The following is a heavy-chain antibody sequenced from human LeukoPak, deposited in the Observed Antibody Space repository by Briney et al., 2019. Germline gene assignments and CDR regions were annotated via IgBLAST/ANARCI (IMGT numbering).Heavy chain of an antibody. D-gene: IGHD1-26*01. CDR2: ITASGGST. V-gene: IGHV3-23*01. CDR1: GFTFSSYA. J-gene: IGHJ6*02. CDR3: AKYVGQSGSNYYGLDV. Sequence: PGGSLRLSCVVSGFTFSSYAMNWVRQAPGKGLEWVLGITASGGSTYYTDSVKGRFTISRDNSKNTLFMQMNSLRDEDAALYYCAKYVGQSGSNYYGLDVWGQGTAVTVSS.